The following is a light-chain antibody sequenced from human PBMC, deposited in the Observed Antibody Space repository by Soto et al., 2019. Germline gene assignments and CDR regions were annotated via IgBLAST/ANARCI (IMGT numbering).Light chain of an antibody. CDR3: LQDYNSPPT. Sequence: AIQMTQSPSSLSASVGDRVTITCRARQGIRNDLGWYQQKPGKAPKLLIYAASSLQSGVPSRFSGSGSGTDFTLTISRLQPEDFATYYYLQDYNSPPTFGQGTKVEIK. J-gene: IGKJ1*01. CDR1: QGIRND. CDR2: AAS. V-gene: IGKV1-6*01.